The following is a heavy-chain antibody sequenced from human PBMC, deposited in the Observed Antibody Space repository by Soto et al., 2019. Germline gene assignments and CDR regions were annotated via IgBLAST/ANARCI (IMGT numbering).Heavy chain of an antibody. CDR1: GGSFSGYY. CDR3: ARAAPRYCSGGSCCSGRDY. CDR2: INHSGST. V-gene: IGHV4-34*01. Sequence: QVQLQQWGAGLLKPSETLSLTCAVYGGSFSGYYWSWIRQPPGKGLEWIGEINHSGSTNYNPSLKSRVTTSVATSKKQFSLTLSSVPAADSAVYYCARAAPRYCSGGSCCSGRDYWGQGSLVTVSS. D-gene: IGHD2-15*01. J-gene: IGHJ4*02.